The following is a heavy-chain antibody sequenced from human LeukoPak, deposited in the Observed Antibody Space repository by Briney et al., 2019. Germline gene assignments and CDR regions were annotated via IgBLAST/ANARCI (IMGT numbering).Heavy chain of an antibody. CDR3: ARVRDGYNVADY. CDR2: IYYSGST. J-gene: IGHJ4*02. Sequence: SETLSLTCTVSGGSISSYYWSWIRQPPGKGLEWVGYIYYSGSTNYNPSLKSRVTISVDTSKNQFSLKLSSVTAADTAVYYCARVRDGYNVADYWGQGSLVTVSS. CDR1: GGSISSYY. V-gene: IGHV4-59*01. D-gene: IGHD5-24*01.